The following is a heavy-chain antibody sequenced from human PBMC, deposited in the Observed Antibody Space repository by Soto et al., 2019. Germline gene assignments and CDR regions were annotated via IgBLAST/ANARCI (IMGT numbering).Heavy chain of an antibody. Sequence: GASVKVSCKASGGTFSSYAISWVRQAPGQGLEWMGGIIPIFGTANYAQKFQGRVTITADESTSTAYMELSSLRSEDTAVYYCARAYVLFHGSGSALDYWGQGTLVTVSS. CDR2: IIPIFGTA. V-gene: IGHV1-69*13. J-gene: IGHJ4*02. D-gene: IGHD3-10*01. CDR1: GGTFSSYA. CDR3: ARAYVLFHGSGSALDY.